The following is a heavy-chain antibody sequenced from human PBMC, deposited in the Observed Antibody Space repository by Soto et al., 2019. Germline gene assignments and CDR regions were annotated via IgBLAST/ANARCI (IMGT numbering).Heavy chain of an antibody. Sequence: QLQLQESGSGLVKPSQTLSLTCAVSGGSISSGGYSWSWIRQPPGKGLEWIGYIYHSGYTYYNPSLKSRGTISVDRSKNQISLKLSSVTAADTAVYYCARAHYGDYGYGMDVWGQGTTVTVSS. V-gene: IGHV4-30-2*01. CDR2: IYHSGYT. CDR3: ARAHYGDYGYGMDV. D-gene: IGHD4-17*01. J-gene: IGHJ6*02. CDR1: GGSISSGGYS.